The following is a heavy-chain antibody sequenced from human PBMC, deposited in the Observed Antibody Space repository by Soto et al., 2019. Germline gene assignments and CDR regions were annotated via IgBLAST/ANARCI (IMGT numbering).Heavy chain of an antibody. CDR1: GFTFSSYA. CDR2: IWYDGNNK. V-gene: IGHV3-33*01. D-gene: IGHD6-13*01. Sequence: QVQLVESGGGVVQPGRSLTLSCAASGFTFSSYAMHWVRQAPGKGLEWVAAIWYDGNNKYYADSVKGRFTISRDNSTNVVYLQMIRLRVENTAVYYCARRAEGSWYRLDPWGQGALVTVSS. J-gene: IGHJ5*02. CDR3: ARRAEGSWYRLDP.